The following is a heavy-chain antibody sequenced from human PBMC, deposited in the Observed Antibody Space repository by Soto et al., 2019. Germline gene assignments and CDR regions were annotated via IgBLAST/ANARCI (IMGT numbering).Heavy chain of an antibody. CDR1: GYTFTGYG. Sequence: QVQLVQSGAEVKKPGASVKVSCKASGYTFTGYGISWVRQAPGQGPEWMGWISTNNGNTNYAQKIRGRVTMTTDTSTSTAYMELRSLRSDDTAAYYCARHTSSWPFDYWGQGTLVTVSS. J-gene: IGHJ4*02. CDR3: ARHTSSWPFDY. D-gene: IGHD6-13*01. CDR2: ISTNNGNT. V-gene: IGHV1-18*01.